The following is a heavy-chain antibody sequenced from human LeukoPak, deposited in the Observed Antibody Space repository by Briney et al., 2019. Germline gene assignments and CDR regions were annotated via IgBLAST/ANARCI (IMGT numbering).Heavy chain of an antibody. CDR1: GYSFTSYW. J-gene: IGHJ4*02. Sequence: GESLKISCKVSGYSFTSYWISWVRQMLGKGLEWMGMIYPGDSDTRYSPAFQGQVTISADKSISTAYLQWSSLKASGTAMYYCARLVLVWKDPTADYWGQGTLVTVSS. CDR2: IYPGDSDT. CDR3: ARLVLVWKDPTADY. D-gene: IGHD1-1*01. V-gene: IGHV5-51*01.